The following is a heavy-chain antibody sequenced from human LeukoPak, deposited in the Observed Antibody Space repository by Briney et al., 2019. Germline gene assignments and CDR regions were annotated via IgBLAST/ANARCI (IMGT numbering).Heavy chain of an antibody. CDR1: GGSISSGSYY. CDR2: IYTSGST. Sequence: SETLPLTCTVSGGSISSGSYYWSWIRQPAGKGLDWIGRIYTSGSTNYNPSLKSRVTISVEKSKNQFCLKLRSVTAADKAVYYCARVGSKDYYDSSSYYYGAFDIWGQGTMVTVSS. D-gene: IGHD3-22*01. V-gene: IGHV4-61*02. CDR3: ARVGSKDYYDSSSYYYGAFDI. J-gene: IGHJ3*02.